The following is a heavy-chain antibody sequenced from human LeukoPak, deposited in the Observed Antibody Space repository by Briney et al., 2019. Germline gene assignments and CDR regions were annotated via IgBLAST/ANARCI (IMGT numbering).Heavy chain of an antibody. J-gene: IGHJ4*02. D-gene: IGHD5-12*01. V-gene: IGHV4-39*07. CDR2: IYYSRST. CDR3: AATSGYDGNDY. CDR1: GGSISSSSYY. Sequence: PSETLSLTCTVSGGSISSSSYYWGWIRQPPGKGLEWIGSIYYSRSTYYNPSLKSRVTISVDTSKNQFSLKLSSVTAADTAVYYCAATSGYDGNDYWGQGTLVTVSS.